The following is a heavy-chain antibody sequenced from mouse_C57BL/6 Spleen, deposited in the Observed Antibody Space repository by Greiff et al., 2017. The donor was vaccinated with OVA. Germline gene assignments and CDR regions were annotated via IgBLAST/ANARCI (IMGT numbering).Heavy chain of an antibody. CDR2: IDPENGDT. V-gene: IGHV14-4*01. CDR3: TAIYYDYSLGY. D-gene: IGHD2-4*01. Sequence: EVQLHQSGAELVRPGASVKLSCTASGFNIKDDYMHWVKQRPEQGLEWIGWIDPENGDTEYASKFQGKATITADTSSNTAYLHLSSLTSEDTAVYYCTAIYYDYSLGYWGQGTTLTVSS. J-gene: IGHJ2*01. CDR1: GFNIKDDY.